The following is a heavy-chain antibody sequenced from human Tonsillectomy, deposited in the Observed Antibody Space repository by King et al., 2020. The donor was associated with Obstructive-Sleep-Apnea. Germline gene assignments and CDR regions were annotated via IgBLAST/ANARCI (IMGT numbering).Heavy chain of an antibody. CDR1: GYSITSDYY. J-gene: IGHJ4*02. Sequence: VQLQESGPGLVKPSETLSLTCTVSGYSITSDYYWGWIRQPPGTGLEWIGNIYHSGSTYYNPSLKSRATISVDTSKNQFSLRLSSVTPADTAVYYCARGARGYSYGWGQGTLVTVSS. V-gene: IGHV4-38-2*02. D-gene: IGHD5-18*01. CDR3: ARGARGYSYG. CDR2: IYHSGST.